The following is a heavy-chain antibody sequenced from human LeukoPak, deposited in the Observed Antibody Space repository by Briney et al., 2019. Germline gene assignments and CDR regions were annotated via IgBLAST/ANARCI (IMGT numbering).Heavy chain of an antibody. V-gene: IGHV3-53*01. J-gene: IGHJ4*02. CDR2: IYSGGST. CDR3: AAGPPRYCNSATCYSVY. D-gene: IGHD2/OR15-2a*01. CDR1: GFTVSTNY. Sequence: TGGSLRLSCAASGFTVSTNYMSWVRQAPGKGLEWVSVIYSGGSTYYADSVKGRFTISRDNSKNTVYLQMNSLTAEDTAVYYCAAGPPRYCNSATCYSVYWGQGTLVTVSS.